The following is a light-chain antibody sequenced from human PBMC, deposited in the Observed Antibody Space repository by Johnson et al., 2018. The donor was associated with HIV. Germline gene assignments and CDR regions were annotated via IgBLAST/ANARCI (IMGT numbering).Light chain of an antibody. Sequence: QSVLTQPPSVSAAPGQKVTISCSGSSSNIGNNYVSWYQQLPRAAPKLLIYENSKRPSGIPDRFSGSKSGTSATLGITGLQTGDEADYYCGTWDSSLSSGGFVFGTGTKVTVL. CDR1: SSNIGNNY. V-gene: IGLV1-51*02. J-gene: IGLJ1*01. CDR2: ENS. CDR3: GTWDSSLSSGGFV.